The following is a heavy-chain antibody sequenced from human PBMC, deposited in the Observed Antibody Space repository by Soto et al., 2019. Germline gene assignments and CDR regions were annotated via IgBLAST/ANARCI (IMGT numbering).Heavy chain of an antibody. Sequence: QIQLVQSGPELKKPGASVKVSCKASGYTFTSYGISWVRQAHGQGLEWMGRINANNGATDIGTRFHGRLTMSIDATAETVYTALRNLTTDDTGVYYCSRFGAYGSHCGHGTQITVSS. CDR2: INANNGAT. CDR3: SRFGAYGSH. J-gene: IGHJ4*01. D-gene: IGHD3-10*01. V-gene: IGHV1-18*04. CDR1: GYTFTSYG.